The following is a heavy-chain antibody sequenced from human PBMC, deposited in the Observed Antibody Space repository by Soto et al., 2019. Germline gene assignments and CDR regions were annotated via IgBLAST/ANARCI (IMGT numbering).Heavy chain of an antibody. CDR2: IYYSGST. D-gene: IGHD2-15*01. CDR3: ATMGTPATGLYFFDY. J-gene: IGHJ4*02. CDR1: GGSISSGGYY. V-gene: IGHV4-31*03. Sequence: TSETLSLTCTVSGGSISSGGYYWNWIRQHPGKGLEWIGYIYYSGSTYYNPSLKSRVTISVDTSKNQFSLNLSFVTAADTAVYYCATMGTPATGLYFFDYWGQGSLVTVSS.